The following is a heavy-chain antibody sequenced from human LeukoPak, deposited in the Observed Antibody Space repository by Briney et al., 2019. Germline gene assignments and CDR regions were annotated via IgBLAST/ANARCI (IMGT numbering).Heavy chain of an antibody. V-gene: IGHV3-23*01. CDR1: GLTFKTVA. J-gene: IGHJ4*02. D-gene: IGHD3-3*01. CDR3: SKVTFVLPDF. Sequence: GGSLRLSCAVLGLTFKTVATTGVRQAPGKGLEWVSVITGSGDFTFYADSVKGRFTLSRDNSNNSLSLPVNSIGAERTAICYGSKVTFVLPDFWGQGTLVTVSS. CDR2: ITGSGDFT.